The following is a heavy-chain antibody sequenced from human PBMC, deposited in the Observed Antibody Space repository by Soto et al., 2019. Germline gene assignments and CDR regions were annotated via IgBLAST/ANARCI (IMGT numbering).Heavy chain of an antibody. D-gene: IGHD7-27*01. CDR2: LYFGDRT. CDR3: ARHANTYFFDH. CDR1: GGSISSTSYY. V-gene: IGHV4-39*01. J-gene: IGHJ4*02. Sequence: PSETLSLTCTVSGGSISSTSYYWGWIRQPPGKGLGWIGSLYFGDRTHFNPSLKSRVTISVDTSKNQFSLKLSSVTAADTAVYYCARHANTYFFDHWGQGTVVTVSS.